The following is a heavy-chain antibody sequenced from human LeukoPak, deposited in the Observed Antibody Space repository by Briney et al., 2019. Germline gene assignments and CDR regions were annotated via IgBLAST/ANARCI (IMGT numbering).Heavy chain of an antibody. J-gene: IGHJ6*02. Sequence: GSLRLSCAASGFTFSSYAMSWIRQPPGKGLEWIGEINHSGSTNYNPSLKSRLSISVDTSNNQFSLRLASVTAADTAVYYCARRPDGMDVWGQGTTVTVSS. CDR3: ARRPDGMDV. CDR2: INHSGST. V-gene: IGHV4-34*01. CDR1: GFTFSSYA.